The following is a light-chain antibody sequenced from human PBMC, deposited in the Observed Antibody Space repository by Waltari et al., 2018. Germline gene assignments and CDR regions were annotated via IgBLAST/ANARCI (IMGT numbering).Light chain of an antibody. CDR3: AAWDDSLNGNV. Sequence: QSVLTQPPSASGTPGQRVTISCSGSSSNIGSNTVNWYQQLPGTAPKLPIYVNNQRPSGVPDRFAGSKSGTSASLAISGLHSEDEAYYYCAAWDDSLNGNVFGSGTKVTVL. V-gene: IGLV1-44*01. CDR1: SSNIGSNT. CDR2: VNN. J-gene: IGLJ6*01.